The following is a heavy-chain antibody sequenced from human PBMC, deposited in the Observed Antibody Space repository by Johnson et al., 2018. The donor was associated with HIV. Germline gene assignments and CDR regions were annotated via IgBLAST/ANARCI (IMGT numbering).Heavy chain of an antibody. CDR3: ARGGLGDYVVAFDI. CDR1: GFTFSSYA. CDR2: ISYDGSNK. J-gene: IGHJ3*02. V-gene: IGHV3-30-3*01. D-gene: IGHD4-17*01. Sequence: QMLLVESGGGLVKPGGSLRLSCAASGFTFSSYAMHWVRQAPGKGLEWVAVISYDGSNKYYADSVKGRFTISRDNSKNTLYLQMNSLRAEDTAVYYCARGGLGDYVVAFDIWGQGTMVTVSS.